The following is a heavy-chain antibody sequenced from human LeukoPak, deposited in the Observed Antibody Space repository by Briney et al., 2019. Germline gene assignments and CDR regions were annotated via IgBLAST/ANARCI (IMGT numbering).Heavy chain of an antibody. CDR2: IYHSGST. CDR1: GGSISSSNW. J-gene: IGHJ4*02. V-gene: IGHV4-4*02. D-gene: IGHD3-16*02. CDR3: ARVRYDYVWGSYRPPDY. Sequence: SETLSLTCAVSGGSISSSNWWSWVRQPPGKGLEWIGEIYHSGSTNYNPSLKSRVTISVDKSKIQFSLKLSSVTAADTAVYYCARVRYDYVWGSYRPPDYWGQGTLVTVSS.